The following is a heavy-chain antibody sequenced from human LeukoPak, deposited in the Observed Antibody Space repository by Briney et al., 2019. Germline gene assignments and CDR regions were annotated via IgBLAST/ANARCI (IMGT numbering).Heavy chain of an antibody. J-gene: IGHJ4*02. Sequence: SETLSLTCTVSGGSISSSSYCWGWIRQPPGKGLEWIGSIYYSGSTYYNPSLKSRVTISVDTSKNQFALNRSSVTAADTAVYYCARLYYDSSGYYQICYFDYWGQGTLVTVSS. D-gene: IGHD3-22*01. CDR2: IYYSGST. CDR3: ARLYYDSSGYYQICYFDY. V-gene: IGHV4-39*01. CDR1: GGSISSSSYC.